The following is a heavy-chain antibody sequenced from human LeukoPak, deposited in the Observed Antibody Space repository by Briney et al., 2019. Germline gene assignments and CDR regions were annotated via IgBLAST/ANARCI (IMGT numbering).Heavy chain of an antibody. Sequence: PGGSLRLSCAASGFTFSSYSMTWVRQAPGKGLEWVSSISSSSSYIYYADSVKGRFTISRDNAKNSLYLQMNNLRAEDTAVYYCARGDYYDSSGYPDYFDYWGQGTLVTVSS. CDR3: ARGDYYDSSGYPDYFDY. D-gene: IGHD3-22*01. CDR1: GFTFSSYS. J-gene: IGHJ4*02. V-gene: IGHV3-21*01. CDR2: ISSSSSYI.